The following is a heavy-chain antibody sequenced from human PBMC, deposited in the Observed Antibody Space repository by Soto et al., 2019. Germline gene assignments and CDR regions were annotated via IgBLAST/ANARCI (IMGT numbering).Heavy chain of an antibody. Sequence: SETLSLTCTVSGGSISRYYWSWIRQAPGRGLEWIGSIYYSGSTYYNPSLKSRVTISVDTSKNQFSLKQSAVTAADTAIYYCARHYNWKLDNWGKGALVTVSS. CDR2: IYYSGST. CDR1: GGSISRYY. J-gene: IGHJ4*02. CDR3: ARHYNWKLDN. D-gene: IGHD1-20*01. V-gene: IGHV4-59*05.